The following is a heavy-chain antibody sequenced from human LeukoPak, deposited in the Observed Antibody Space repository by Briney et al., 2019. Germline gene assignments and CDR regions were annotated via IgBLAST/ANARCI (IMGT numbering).Heavy chain of an antibody. CDR2: IYWNDDK. Sequence: SGPTLVNPTQTLTLTCTFSGFSLSTSGVGVGWIRRPPGKALEWLALIYWNDDKRYSPSLKSRLTISKDTSKNQVVLTMTNMDPVDTATYYCARSYSDYDYFNNWFDPWGQGTLVTVSS. D-gene: IGHD5-12*01. V-gene: IGHV2-5*01. J-gene: IGHJ5*02. CDR3: ARSYSDYDYFNNWFDP. CDR1: GFSLSTSGVG.